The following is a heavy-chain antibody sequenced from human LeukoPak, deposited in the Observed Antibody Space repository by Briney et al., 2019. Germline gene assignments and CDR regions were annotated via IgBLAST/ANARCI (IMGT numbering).Heavy chain of an antibody. CDR3: ARDSDSGYGPFAS. CDR1: GFTVSNNY. J-gene: IGHJ4*02. D-gene: IGHD5-12*01. V-gene: IGHV3-53*01. CDR2: IHSGGTT. Sequence: GGSLRLSCSASGFTVSNNYMSWVRQAPVKGLEWVSVIHSGGTTNYADSVQGRFTISRDNSKTTVYLHMNSLRAEDTAVYYCARDSDSGYGPFASWGQGTLVTVSS.